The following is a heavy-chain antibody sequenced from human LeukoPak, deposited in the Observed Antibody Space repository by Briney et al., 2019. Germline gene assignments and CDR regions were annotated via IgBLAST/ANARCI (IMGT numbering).Heavy chain of an antibody. CDR1: GFTFSSYA. CDR2: ISYDGSNK. V-gene: IGHV3-30-3*01. CDR3: ARDMGDIVVPAVLYYYGMDV. J-gene: IGHJ6*02. Sequence: GGSLRLSCAAYGFTFSSYAMHLVRQAPGKGLEWVAVISYDGSNKYYADSVKGRFTISRDNSKNTLYLQMNSLRAEDTAVYYCARDMGDIVVPAVLYYYGMDVWGQGTTVTVSS. D-gene: IGHD2-2*01.